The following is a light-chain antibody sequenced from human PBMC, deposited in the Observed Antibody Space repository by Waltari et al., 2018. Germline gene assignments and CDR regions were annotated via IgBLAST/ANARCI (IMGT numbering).Light chain of an antibody. J-gene: IGKJ4*01. Sequence: EIVLTQSPATLSLSPGERVTLSCRASQTVSSYVAWYQQIPGQAPRLLIYDASIRVPGTPARFSGSGSGTDFTLTISSLEPEDFAVYYCQHRSNCPPGLTFGGGTKVEIK. V-gene: IGKV3-11*01. CDR3: QHRSNCPPGLT. CDR1: QTVSSY. CDR2: DAS.